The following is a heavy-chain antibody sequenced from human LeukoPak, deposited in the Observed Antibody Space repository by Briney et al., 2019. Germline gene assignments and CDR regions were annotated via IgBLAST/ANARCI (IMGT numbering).Heavy chain of an antibody. V-gene: IGHV4-59*01. CDR3: ADRGGVY. D-gene: IGHD1-14*01. CDR2: FYYSGGT. CDR1: GDSISRNY. J-gene: IGHJ4*02. Sequence: PSETLSLTCSVSGDSISRNYWTWIRQPPGKGLEWIGHFYYSGGTSYNPSLKSRVTISADTSKNQFSLKLTSVTAADTAVYYCADRGGVYWGQGILVTVSS.